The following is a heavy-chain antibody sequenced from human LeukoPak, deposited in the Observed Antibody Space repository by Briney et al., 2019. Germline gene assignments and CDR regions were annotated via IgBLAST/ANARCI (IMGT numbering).Heavy chain of an antibody. J-gene: IGHJ4*02. D-gene: IGHD1-26*01. Sequence: GGSLRLSCAASGFTFSSYWMHWVRQAPGKGLVWVSRINSDGSSTSYADSVKGRFTISRDNAQNTLYLQMNSLRAEDTAVYYCARVGEVGATLGYWGQGTLVTVSS. CDR3: ARVGEVGATLGY. CDR1: GFTFSSYW. CDR2: INSDGSST. V-gene: IGHV3-74*01.